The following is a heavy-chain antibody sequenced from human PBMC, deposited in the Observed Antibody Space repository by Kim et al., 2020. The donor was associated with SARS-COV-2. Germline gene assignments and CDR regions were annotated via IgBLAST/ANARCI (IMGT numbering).Heavy chain of an antibody. Sequence: SETLSLTCAVYGGSFSGYYWSWIRQPPGKGLEWIGEINHSGSTNYNPSLKSRVTISVDTSKNQFSLKLSSVTAADTAVDYCARGRGPKPPRGNTQSKYRNNWFDPWGQGTLVTVSS. CDR1: GGSFSGYY. V-gene: IGHV4-34*01. CDR2: INHSGST. CDR3: ARGRGPKPPRGNTQSKYRNNWFDP. J-gene: IGHJ5*02. D-gene: IGHD3-16*02.